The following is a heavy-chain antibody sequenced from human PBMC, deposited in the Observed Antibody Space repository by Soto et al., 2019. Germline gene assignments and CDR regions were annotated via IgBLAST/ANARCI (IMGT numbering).Heavy chain of an antibody. Sequence: GGSLRLSCAASGFTFSSYAMSWVRQAPGKGLEWVSAISGSGGSTYYADSVKGRFTISRDNAKNTLYLQMNSLRAEDTAVYYCARGATPPPNYGMDVWGQGTTVTVSS. CDR3: ARGATPPPNYGMDV. J-gene: IGHJ6*02. CDR1: GFTFSSYA. D-gene: IGHD2-8*01. V-gene: IGHV3-23*01. CDR2: ISGSGGST.